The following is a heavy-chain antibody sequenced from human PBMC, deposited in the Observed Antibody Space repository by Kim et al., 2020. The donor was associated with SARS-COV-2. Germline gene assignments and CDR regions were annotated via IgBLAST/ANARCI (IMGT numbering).Heavy chain of an antibody. J-gene: IGHJ5*02. CDR2: ISRGGDVV. V-gene: IGHV3-48*03. D-gene: IGHD2-15*01. CDR3: AGADVEQLKWNWFDP. CDR1: RSIFKNYE. Sequence: GGSLRLSCVASRSIFKNYELNWVRQAPGKGLEWLSYISRGGDVVVYADSVKGRFTISRDNAKNSLYLQMYSLRVEDTAVYFCAGADVEQLKWNWFDPWGQGNLVTVSS.